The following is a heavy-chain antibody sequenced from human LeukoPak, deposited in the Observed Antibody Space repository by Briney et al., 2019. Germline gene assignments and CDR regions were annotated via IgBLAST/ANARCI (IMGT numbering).Heavy chain of an antibody. CDR3: ATAPRDSIAAAGTDY. Sequence: GGSLRLSCAASGFTFSSYAMSWVRQAPGKGLEWVSAISGSGGSTYYTDSVKGRFTISRDNSKNTLYLQMNSLRAEDTAVYYCATAPRDSIAAAGTDYWGQGTLVTVSS. CDR2: ISGSGGST. J-gene: IGHJ4*02. CDR1: GFTFSSYA. V-gene: IGHV3-23*01. D-gene: IGHD6-13*01.